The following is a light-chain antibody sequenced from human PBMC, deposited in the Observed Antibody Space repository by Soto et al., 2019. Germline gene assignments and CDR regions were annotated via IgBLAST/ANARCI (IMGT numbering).Light chain of an antibody. CDR2: GAS. J-gene: IGKJ5*01. CDR1: QSVSSN. Sequence: EIVLTQSPGTLSLSPGERATLSCRASQSVSSNLAWYQHKPGQAPRLLIYGASTRATGIPARFSGSGSGTEFTLTISSLQSEDFAVYYCQQYNNWSTFGQGTRLEIK. V-gene: IGKV3-15*01. CDR3: QQYNNWST.